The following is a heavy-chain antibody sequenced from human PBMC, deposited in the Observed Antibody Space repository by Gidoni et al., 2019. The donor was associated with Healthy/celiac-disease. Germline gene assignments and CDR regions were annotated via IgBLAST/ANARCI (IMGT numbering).Heavy chain of an antibody. CDR3: AHTRGGRFLEWSPGAFDI. CDR2: IYWDDDK. D-gene: IGHD3-3*01. Sequence: QITLKESGPTLVKPTQTLTLTCTFSGFSLSTSGVGVGWIRQPPGKALEWLALIYWDDDKRYSPSLKSRLTITKDTSKNQVVLTMTNMDPVDTATYYCAHTRGGRFLEWSPGAFDIWGQGTMVTVSS. V-gene: IGHV2-5*02. J-gene: IGHJ3*02. CDR1: GFSLSTSGVG.